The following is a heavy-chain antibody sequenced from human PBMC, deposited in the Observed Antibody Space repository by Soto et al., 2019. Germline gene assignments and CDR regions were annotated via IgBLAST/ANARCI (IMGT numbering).Heavy chain of an antibody. CDR1: GGTFSSYA. J-gene: IGHJ3*02. CDR3: AAPGIAAAVDAFDI. CDR2: IIPIFGTA. D-gene: IGHD6-13*01. Sequence: VKVSCKASGGTFSSYAISWVRQAPGQGLEWMGGIIPIFGTANYAQKFQGRVTITADESTSTAYMELSSLRSEDTAVYYCAAPGIAAAVDAFDIWGQGTMVTVSS. V-gene: IGHV1-69*13.